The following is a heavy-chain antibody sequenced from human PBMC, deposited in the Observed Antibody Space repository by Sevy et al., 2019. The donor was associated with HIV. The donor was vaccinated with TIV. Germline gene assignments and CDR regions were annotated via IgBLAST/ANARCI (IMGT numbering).Heavy chain of an antibody. Sequence: GESLKISCTASGFTFNTHAMTWVRQAPGKGLEWVSVISGPGLSTYYADSVKGRFTISRDNSQNTLYLQMNSLGVDDTATYYCAKALNPALESMIEVILRTLKGFDVWGQGTMVTVSS. CDR1: GFTFNTHA. V-gene: IGHV3-23*01. CDR3: AKALNPALESMIEVILRTLKGFDV. CDR2: ISGPGLST. D-gene: IGHD3-22*01. J-gene: IGHJ3*01.